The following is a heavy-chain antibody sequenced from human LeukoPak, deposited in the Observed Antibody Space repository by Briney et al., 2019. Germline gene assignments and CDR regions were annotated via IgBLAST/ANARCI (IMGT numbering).Heavy chain of an antibody. D-gene: IGHD6-19*01. Sequence: GGSLRLSCAASGFTFSSYAMSWVRQAPGKGLEWVSAISGSGGSTYYADSVKGRFTISRDNSKNTLYLQMNSLRAEDTAVYYCAKDGWDSSGWYGGTFFDYWGQGTLVTVSS. CDR3: AKDGWDSSGWYGGTFFDY. J-gene: IGHJ4*02. CDR2: ISGSGGST. CDR1: GFTFSSYA. V-gene: IGHV3-23*01.